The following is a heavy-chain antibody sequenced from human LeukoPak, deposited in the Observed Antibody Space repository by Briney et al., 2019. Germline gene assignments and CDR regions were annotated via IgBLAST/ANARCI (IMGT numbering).Heavy chain of an antibody. V-gene: IGHV3-23*01. J-gene: IGHJ4*02. CDR1: GFTFSSYA. CDR3: AKGPFGYSSGWYWYFDY. CDR2: ISGSGGST. Sequence: GGSLRLSCAASGFTFSSYAMSWVRQAPGKGLEWVSAISGSGGSTYYADSVKGRFTISRDNSKNTLYLQMNSLRAEDTAVYYCAKGPFGYSSGWYWYFDYWGQETLVTVSS. D-gene: IGHD6-19*01.